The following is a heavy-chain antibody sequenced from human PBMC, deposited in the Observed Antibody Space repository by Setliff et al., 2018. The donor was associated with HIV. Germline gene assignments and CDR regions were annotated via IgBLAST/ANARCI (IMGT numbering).Heavy chain of an antibody. J-gene: IGHJ6*02. V-gene: IGHV3-48*03. CDR2: ISSSGSTI. Sequence: GESLKISCAASGFTFSSYEMNWVRQAPGKGLEWVSYISSSGSTIYYADSVKGRFTISRDNAKSSLYLQMNSLRAEDTAVYYCARDDSNYRQHGMDVWGQGTTVTVSS. CDR1: GFTFSSYE. D-gene: IGHD4-4*01. CDR3: ARDDSNYRQHGMDV.